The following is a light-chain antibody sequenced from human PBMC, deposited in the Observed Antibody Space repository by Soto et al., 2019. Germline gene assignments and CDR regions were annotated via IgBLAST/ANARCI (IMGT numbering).Light chain of an antibody. Sequence: VMTQTPLSSPVALGQPASISCRSSESLVYTDGNTYLSWFHQRPGQPPRLLIYKISDRFSGVPDRFSGSGAGTDFTLKINRVEVEDVGVYYCMQSTHVPHTFGGGTKVEI. V-gene: IGKV2-24*01. CDR3: MQSTHVPHT. CDR1: ESLVYTDGNTY. CDR2: KIS. J-gene: IGKJ4*01.